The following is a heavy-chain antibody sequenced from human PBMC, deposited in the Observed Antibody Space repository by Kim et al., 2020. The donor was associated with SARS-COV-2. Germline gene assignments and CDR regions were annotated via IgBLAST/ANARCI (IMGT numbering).Heavy chain of an antibody. V-gene: IGHV4-31*02. Sequence: NPPLKSRVTISVDTSKNQFSLKLSSVTAADTAVYYCARAEVTRHNNWFDPWGQGTLVTVSS. J-gene: IGHJ5*02. CDR3: ARAEVTRHNNWFDP. D-gene: IGHD4-17*01.